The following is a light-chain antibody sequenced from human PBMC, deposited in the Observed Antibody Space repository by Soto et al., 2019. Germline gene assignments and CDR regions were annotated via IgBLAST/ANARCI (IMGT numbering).Light chain of an antibody. CDR2: DAS. CDR3: QQRSNWPRT. V-gene: IGKV3-11*01. J-gene: IGKJ1*01. CDR1: QSVSSN. Sequence: EIVLTQSPATLSLSPGERATLSCRASQSVSSNFAWYQQKPGQAPRLLIYDASTRATGIPARFSGSGSGTEFTLTISSLEPEDLAVYYCQQRSNWPRTFGQGTKVDIK.